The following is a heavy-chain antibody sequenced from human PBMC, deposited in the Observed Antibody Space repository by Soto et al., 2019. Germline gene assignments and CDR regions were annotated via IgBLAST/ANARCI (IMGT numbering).Heavy chain of an antibody. J-gene: IGHJ6*02. Sequence: GGSLRLSCAASGFTFSDYYMSWIRQAPGKGLEWVSYISSGGFITYYADSVKGRFTTSWDKARNSLYLQMNTLSANDTAVYYCAAGVVPATKWGYYSYGLDVWGQGTTVTIPS. CDR2: ISSGGFIT. V-gene: IGHV3-11*01. CDR3: AAGVVPATKWGYYSYGLDV. D-gene: IGHD2-2*01. CDR1: GFTFSDYY.